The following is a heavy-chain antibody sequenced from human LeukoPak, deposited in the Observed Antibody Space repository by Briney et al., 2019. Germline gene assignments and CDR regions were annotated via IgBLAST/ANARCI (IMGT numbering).Heavy chain of an antibody. CDR1: GGTFSSYA. CDR3: ANLPTYVSPNDY. D-gene: IGHD3-16*01. J-gene: IGHJ4*02. CDR2: IIPIFGTA. Sequence: SVKVSCKASGGTFSSYAISWVRQAPGQGLEWVGGIIPIFGTANYAQKFQGRVTITADESTSTAYMELSSLRSEDMAVYYCANLPTYVSPNDYWGQGTLVTVSS. V-gene: IGHV1-69*01.